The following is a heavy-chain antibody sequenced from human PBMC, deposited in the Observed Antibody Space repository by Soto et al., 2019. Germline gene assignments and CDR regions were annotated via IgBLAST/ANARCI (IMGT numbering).Heavy chain of an antibody. D-gene: IGHD5-12*01. CDR3: ARGPSWPLPFDY. CDR1: IDSISSYY. Sequence: SETLSLTCTVSIDSISSYYWSWIRQPPGKRLEWIGYISYSGSTDYNPSLKSRVTISGDTSKNQFSLKVSSVTAADTAVYYCARGPSWPLPFDYWGQGTLVTVSS. J-gene: IGHJ4*02. CDR2: ISYSGST. V-gene: IGHV4-59*01.